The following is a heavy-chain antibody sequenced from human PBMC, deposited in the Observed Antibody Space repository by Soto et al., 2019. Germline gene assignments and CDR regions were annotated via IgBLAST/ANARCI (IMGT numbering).Heavy chain of an antibody. CDR3: ARLVRNYYDSSGYLDY. J-gene: IGHJ4*02. CDR2: IYYSGST. D-gene: IGHD3-22*01. CDR1: GGSISSGGYY. Sequence: SETLSLTCTVSGGSISSGGYYWSWIRQHPGKGLEWIGYIYYSGSTYYNPSLKSRVTISVDTSKNQFSLKLSSVTAADTAVYYCARLVRNYYDSSGYLDYWGQGTLVTVSS. V-gene: IGHV4-31*03.